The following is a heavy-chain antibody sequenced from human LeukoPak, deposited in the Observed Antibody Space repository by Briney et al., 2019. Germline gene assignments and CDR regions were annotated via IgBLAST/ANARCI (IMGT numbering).Heavy chain of an antibody. CDR2: ISGGGVST. D-gene: IGHD1-20*01. CDR3: AKNVNGGNWYYFDH. J-gene: IGHJ4*02. Sequence: GGSLRLSCAASGFTFNNYAVGWVRQAPGKGLEWVSAISGGGVSTYYADSVKGRFTISRDNSKTTLYLQMNSLRAEDTAVYYCAKNVNGGNWYYFDHWGQGTLVPVSS. V-gene: IGHV3-23*01. CDR1: GFTFNNYA.